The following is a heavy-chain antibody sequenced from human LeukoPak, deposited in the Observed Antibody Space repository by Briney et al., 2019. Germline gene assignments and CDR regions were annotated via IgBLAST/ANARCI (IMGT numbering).Heavy chain of an antibody. CDR3: ARVGVVVAATGNLWFDP. V-gene: IGHV3-48*03. CDR2: ISSIGTTI. CDR1: GFTFSSYE. D-gene: IGHD2-15*01. J-gene: IGHJ5*02. Sequence: QPGGSLRLSCAASGFTFSSYEMNWVRQAPGKGLEWVSYISSIGTTIYYADSVKGRFTISRDNAKNSLYLQMNSLRAEDTAVYYCARVGVVVAATGNLWFDPWGQGTLVTVSS.